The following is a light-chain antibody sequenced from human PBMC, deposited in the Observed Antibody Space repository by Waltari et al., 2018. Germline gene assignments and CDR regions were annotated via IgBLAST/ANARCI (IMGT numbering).Light chain of an antibody. CDR2: SNN. Sequence: QAVLTQPPSASGTPGQRVTISCSGSSANMRSNAVKWYQPHPGTAPKLPIYSNNQRPSGVPDRFSGYKSGTSASLAISGLQSEDEADYYCAAWDDSLNGYVFGTGTKVTVL. CDR3: AAWDDSLNGYV. J-gene: IGLJ1*01. V-gene: IGLV1-44*01. CDR1: SANMRSNA.